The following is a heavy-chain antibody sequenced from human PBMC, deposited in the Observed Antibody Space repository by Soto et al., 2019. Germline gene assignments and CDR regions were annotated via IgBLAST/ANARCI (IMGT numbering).Heavy chain of an antibody. D-gene: IGHD5-18*01. CDR3: ARAYTAMVTFVDY. V-gene: IGHV1-2*02. CDR1: GYTFTGYY. Sequence: GASVKVSCKASGYTFTGYYMHWVRQAPGQGLGWMGWINPNSGGANYAQKFQGRVTMTRDTSISTAYMELSRLRSDDTAVYYCARAYTAMVTFVDYWGQGTLVTVSS. CDR2: INPNSGGA. J-gene: IGHJ4*02.